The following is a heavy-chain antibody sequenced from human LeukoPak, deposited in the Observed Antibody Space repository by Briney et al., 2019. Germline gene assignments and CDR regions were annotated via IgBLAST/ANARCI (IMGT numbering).Heavy chain of an antibody. V-gene: IGHV3-7*01. CDR2: MDEYGSDI. CDR1: GFDFSGFS. D-gene: IGHD2-2*01. J-gene: IGHJ4*02. Sequence: TGGSLRLSCVVSGFDFSGFSMSWVRQAPGQGLEWVAIMDEYGSDIFYVESVKGRFIISRANARNSLYLQMNNLRAEDTAVYYCARPRGCGSARCNNFDYWGQGTLVTVSS. CDR3: ARPRGCGSARCNNFDY.